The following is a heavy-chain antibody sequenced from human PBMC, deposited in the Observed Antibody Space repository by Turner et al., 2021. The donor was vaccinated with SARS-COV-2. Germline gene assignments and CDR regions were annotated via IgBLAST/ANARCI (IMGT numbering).Heavy chain of an antibody. Sequence: EVQLVEPGGGLIQPGGSLRLSCAASGFVVSSNSMNWVRQAPGKGLEWISVMYSGGSTYYADSVKGRFTISRDSSKNTLYLQMNSLRAEDTAVYYCARPFGTAVVPPSWGQGTTVTVSS. CDR1: GFVVSSNS. CDR2: MYSGGST. D-gene: IGHD2-2*01. J-gene: IGHJ6*02. CDR3: ARPFGTAVVPPS. V-gene: IGHV3-53*01.